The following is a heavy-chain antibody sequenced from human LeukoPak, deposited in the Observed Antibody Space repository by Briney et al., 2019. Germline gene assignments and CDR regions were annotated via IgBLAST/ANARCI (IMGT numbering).Heavy chain of an antibody. V-gene: IGHV4-59*12. D-gene: IGHD3-16*02. CDR3: ARGNGDYVWGSYRIGFDY. CDR2: IHYSGST. CDR1: GGSISSYY. Sequence: SETLSLTCTVSGGSISSYYWSWIRQPPGKGLEWIGYIHYSGSTNYNASLKSRVTISADTSKNQFSLKLSSVTAADTAVYYCARGNGDYVWGSYRIGFDYWGQGTLVIVSS. J-gene: IGHJ4*02.